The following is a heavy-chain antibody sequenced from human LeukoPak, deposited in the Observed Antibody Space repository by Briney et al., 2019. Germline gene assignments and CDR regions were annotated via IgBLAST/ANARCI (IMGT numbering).Heavy chain of an antibody. J-gene: IGHJ6*04. CDR1: GGTFSSYA. Sequence: SVKVSCKASGGTFSSYAISWVRQAPGQGLEWMGGIIPIFGTANYAQKFQGRVTITAEKSTSTAYMELSSLRSEDTAVYYCAGGIAAAGTEDYYYYYGMDVWGKGTTVTVSS. CDR2: IIPIFGTA. D-gene: IGHD6-13*01. CDR3: AGGIAAAGTEDYYYYYGMDV. V-gene: IGHV1-69*06.